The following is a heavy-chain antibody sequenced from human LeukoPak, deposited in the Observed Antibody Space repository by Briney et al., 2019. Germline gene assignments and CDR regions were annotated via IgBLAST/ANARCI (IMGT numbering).Heavy chain of an antibody. V-gene: IGHV3-11*01. CDR3: ARRFNWNHNAFDI. Sequence: GGSLRLSCAASGFTFSDYYMSWIRQAPGKGLGWVSYISSSGSTIYYADSVKGRFTISRDNAKNSLYLQMNSLRAEDTAVYYCARRFNWNHNAFDIWGQGTMVTVSS. CDR2: ISSSGSTI. J-gene: IGHJ3*02. CDR1: GFTFSDYY. D-gene: IGHD1-20*01.